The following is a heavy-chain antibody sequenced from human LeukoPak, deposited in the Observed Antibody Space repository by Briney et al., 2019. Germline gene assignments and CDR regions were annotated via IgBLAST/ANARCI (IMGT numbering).Heavy chain of an antibody. J-gene: IGHJ4*02. CDR3: AIMKEQGLVLYY. Sequence: GASVKVSCKDSGYTFTSYGISRVRQAPGQGLEWMGWIRAYNGNTNYAQKLQGRVTMTTDTSTSTAYMQLRSLRSDDTAVYDCAIMKEQGLVLYYWGQGTLVTVSS. CDR2: IRAYNGNT. CDR1: GYTFTSYG. V-gene: IGHV1-18*01. D-gene: IGHD6-19*01.